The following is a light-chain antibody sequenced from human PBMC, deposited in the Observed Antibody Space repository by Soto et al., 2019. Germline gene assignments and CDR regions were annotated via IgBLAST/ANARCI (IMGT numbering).Light chain of an antibody. CDR2: EVT. J-gene: IGLJ1*01. Sequence: QSALAQPASVSGSPGQSITISCTGTSTDVGAYNYVAWYQQHPGKAPKLIIYEVTNRPSGVPYRFSASKSGNTASLTISGLHSEDEADYYCISYTGKSASYVFGTGTKVTVL. V-gene: IGLV2-14*01. CDR3: ISYTGKSASYV. CDR1: STDVGAYNY.